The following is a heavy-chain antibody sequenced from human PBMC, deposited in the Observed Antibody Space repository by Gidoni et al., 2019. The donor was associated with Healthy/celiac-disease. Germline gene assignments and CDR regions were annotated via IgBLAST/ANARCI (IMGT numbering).Heavy chain of an antibody. Sequence: QVQLQESGPGLVKPSETLSLTCTVSGGSISSYYWSWIRQPAGKGLEWIGRIYTSGSTNYNPSLKSRVTMSVDTSKNQFSLKLSSVTAADTAVYYCARDRYCSGGSCYYYYYGMDVWGQGTTVTVSS. D-gene: IGHD2-15*01. J-gene: IGHJ6*02. CDR1: GGSISSYY. CDR3: ARDRYCSGGSCYYYYYGMDV. CDR2: IYTSGST. V-gene: IGHV4-4*07.